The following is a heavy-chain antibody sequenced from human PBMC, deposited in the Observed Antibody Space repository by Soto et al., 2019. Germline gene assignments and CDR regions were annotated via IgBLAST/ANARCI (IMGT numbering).Heavy chain of an antibody. CDR1: GYTFTRYG. CDR2: ISTYNGNT. CDR3: ARASGPSPSA. D-gene: IGHD6-6*01. Sequence: GASVKVSCKASGYTFTRYGISWVRQAPGQGLEWLGWISTYNGNTNYAQKLQGRVTMTTDTSTSTAYMELRSLTSDDTAVYYCARASGPSPSAWGQGALVTVSS. V-gene: IGHV1-18*01. J-gene: IGHJ4*02.